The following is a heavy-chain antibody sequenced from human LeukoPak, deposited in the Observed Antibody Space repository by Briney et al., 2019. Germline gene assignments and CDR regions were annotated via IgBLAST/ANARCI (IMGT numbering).Heavy chain of an antibody. Sequence: PGGSLRLSCAASGFTFSSYWMSWVRQAPGKGLEWVSNIKPDGSEKYCVDFVKGRFTISRDNAKNSLYLQMNSLRAEDTAVYYCARGYSSWDDAFDIWGQGTMVTVSS. CDR1: GFTFSSYW. V-gene: IGHV3-7*03. D-gene: IGHD6-13*01. CDR2: IKPDGSEK. CDR3: ARGYSSWDDAFDI. J-gene: IGHJ3*02.